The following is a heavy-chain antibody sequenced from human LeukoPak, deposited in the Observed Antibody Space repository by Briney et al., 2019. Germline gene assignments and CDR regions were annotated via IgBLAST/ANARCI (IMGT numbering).Heavy chain of an antibody. J-gene: IGHJ4*02. V-gene: IGHV3-30*18. CDR3: AKDSWGGYGGSYFFDY. Sequence: GGSLRLSCAASGFTFSSYGVHWVRQAPGKGLEWVAVISYDGSNKYYADSVKGRFTISRDNSKNTLYLQMNSLRAEDTAVYYCAKDSWGGYGGSYFFDYWGQGTLVTVSS. CDR1: GFTFSSYG. D-gene: IGHD1-26*01. CDR2: ISYDGSNK.